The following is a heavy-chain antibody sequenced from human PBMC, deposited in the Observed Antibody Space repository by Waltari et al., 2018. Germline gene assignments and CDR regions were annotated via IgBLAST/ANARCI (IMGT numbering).Heavy chain of an antibody. CDR3: ARDRGEQWLPTDY. Sequence: QVQLVESGGGVVQPGRSLRLSCAASGFTFSSYGMHWVRQAPGKGLEWVAVIWYDGSNKYYADSVKGRFTISRDNSKNTLYLQMNSLRAEDTAVYYCARDRGEQWLPTDYWGQGTLVTVSS. CDR2: IWYDGSNK. V-gene: IGHV3-33*01. D-gene: IGHD6-19*01. J-gene: IGHJ4*02. CDR1: GFTFSSYG.